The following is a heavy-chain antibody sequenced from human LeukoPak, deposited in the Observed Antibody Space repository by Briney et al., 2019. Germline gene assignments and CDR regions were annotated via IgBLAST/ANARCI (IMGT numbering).Heavy chain of an antibody. J-gene: IGHJ4*02. CDR1: GGTFSSYT. CDR2: IIPILGIA. Sequence: SVKVSCKASGGTFSSYTISWVRQAPGQGLEWMGRIIPILGIANYAQKFQGRVTITTDESTSTAYMELSSLRSEDTAVYYCAVTWPLGYYYFDYWGQGTLVTVSS. V-gene: IGHV1-69*02. CDR3: AVTWPLGYYYFDY. D-gene: IGHD7-27*01.